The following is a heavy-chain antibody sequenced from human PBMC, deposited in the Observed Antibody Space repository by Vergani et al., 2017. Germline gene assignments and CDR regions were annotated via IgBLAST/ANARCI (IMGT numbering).Heavy chain of an antibody. Sequence: QVQLVESGGGVVQPGRSLRLSCAASGFTFSSYGMHWVRQAPGKGLEWVAVISYDGSNKYYADSVKGRFTISRDNSKNTLYLQMNSLRAEDTAVYYCARDGLVATIIFVQENWFDPWGQGTLVTVSS. J-gene: IGHJ5*02. CDR2: ISYDGSNK. CDR3: ARDGLVATIIFVQENWFDP. CDR1: GFTFSSYG. V-gene: IGHV3-30*03. D-gene: IGHD5-12*01.